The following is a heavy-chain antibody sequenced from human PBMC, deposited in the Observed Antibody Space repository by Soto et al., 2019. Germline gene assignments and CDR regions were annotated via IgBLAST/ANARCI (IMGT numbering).Heavy chain of an antibody. Sequence: QVQVVQSGAGVKKPGSSVRVSCKASGGTSSSYAITWMRQAPGQGFEWMGGIIPILDTTDYAQKFQGRVTFTADESTSSVYMELSSLTSEDTAVYYCASGGTTVNRRFDFWGQGTLVTVSS. CDR3: ASGGTTVNRRFDF. CDR1: GGTSSSYA. V-gene: IGHV1-69*01. J-gene: IGHJ4*02. CDR2: IIPILDTT. D-gene: IGHD4-4*01.